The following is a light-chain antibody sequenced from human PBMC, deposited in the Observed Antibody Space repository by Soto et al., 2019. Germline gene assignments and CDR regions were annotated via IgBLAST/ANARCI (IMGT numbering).Light chain of an antibody. CDR1: NNY. J-gene: IGLJ1*01. Sequence: NNYVSWYQQLPGTAPKLLIYDNNKRPSGIPDRFSGSKSGTSATLGITGLQTGDEADYYCGTWDSSLSAFYVFGTGTKVTVL. V-gene: IGLV1-51*01. CDR3: GTWDSSLSAFYV. CDR2: DNN.